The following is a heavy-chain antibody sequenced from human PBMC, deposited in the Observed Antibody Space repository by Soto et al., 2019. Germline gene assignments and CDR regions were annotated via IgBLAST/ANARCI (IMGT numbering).Heavy chain of an antibody. V-gene: IGHV1-69*13. CDR1: GGTFSSYA. D-gene: IGHD4-4*01. CDR3: ARDRDYSHLTYYYYGMDV. CDR2: IIPIFGTA. J-gene: IGHJ6*02. Sequence: SVKVSCKASGGTFSSYAISWVRQAPGQGLEWMGGIIPIFGTANYAQRFQGRVTITADESTSTAYMELSSLRSEDTAVYYCARDRDYSHLTYYYYGMDVWGQGTTVTVSS.